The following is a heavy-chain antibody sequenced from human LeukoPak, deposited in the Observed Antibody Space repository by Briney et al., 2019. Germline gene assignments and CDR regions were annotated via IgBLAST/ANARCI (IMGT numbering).Heavy chain of an antibody. CDR1: GGSISSYY. V-gene: IGHV4-59*08. D-gene: IGHD6-19*01. J-gene: IGHJ5*02. CDR3: ARQGSSGWTEGWFDP. CDR2: IYYSGST. Sequence: KASETLSLTCTVSGGSISSYYWSWIRQPPGKGLERIGYIYYSGSTNYNPSLKSRVTISVDTSKNQFSLKLSSVTAADTAVYYCARQGSSGWTEGWFDPWGQGTLVTVSS.